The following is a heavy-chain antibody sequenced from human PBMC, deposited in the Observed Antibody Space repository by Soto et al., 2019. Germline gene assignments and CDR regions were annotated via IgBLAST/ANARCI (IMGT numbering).Heavy chain of an antibody. CDR1: GGSISSYY. CDR2: IYYSGST. J-gene: IGHJ4*02. D-gene: IGHD6-25*01. V-gene: IGHV4-59*08. Sequence: PSETLSLTCTVSGGSISSYYWSWIRQPPGKGLEWIGYIYYSGSTNYNPSLKSRVTISVDRSKNQLSLKLNSVTAADRAFFYFATGPSSSNGYRQFDYLGQGTLVTVSS. CDR3: ATGPSSSNGYRQFDY.